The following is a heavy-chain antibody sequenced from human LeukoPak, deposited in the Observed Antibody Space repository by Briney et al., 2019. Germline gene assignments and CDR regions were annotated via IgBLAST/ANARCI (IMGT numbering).Heavy chain of an antibody. J-gene: IGHJ3*02. CDR1: GGSISSHY. V-gene: IGHV4-59*11. D-gene: IGHD4-23*01. CDR2: IYYSGST. Sequence: SETLSLTCTVSGGSISSHYWNWIRQPPGKGLEWIGYIYYSGSTNYNSSLKSRVTISVDTSQNQFSLTLTSATAADTAVYYCAREITVVTPGRSDAFDIWGQGTMVTVSS. CDR3: AREITVVTPGRSDAFDI.